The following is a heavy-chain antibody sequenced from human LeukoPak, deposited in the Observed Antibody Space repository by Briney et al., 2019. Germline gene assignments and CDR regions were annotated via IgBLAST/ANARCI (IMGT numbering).Heavy chain of an antibody. Sequence: PGGGVRVSCAASVFTLSRYVMHGVRQAACRGRAGVAVIYYDESNKYYAVYVKGRITISRDNSRHTLYLQMNTQRVEDTAVCYCAKVATAAGTRPKPGRFARSWPCYFDYWGQGTLVTASS. CDR2: IYYDESNK. V-gene: IGHV3-30*18. D-gene: IGHD6-13*01. J-gene: IGHJ4*02. CDR1: VFTLSRYV. CDR3: AKVATAAGTRPKPGRFARSWPCYFDY.